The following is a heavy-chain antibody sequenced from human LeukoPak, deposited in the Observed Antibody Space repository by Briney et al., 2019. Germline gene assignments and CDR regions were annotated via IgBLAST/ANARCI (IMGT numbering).Heavy chain of an antibody. V-gene: IGHV3-7*03. D-gene: IGHD3-10*01. CDR1: GFTFSSYW. Sequence: GGSLRLSCAASGFTFSSYWMSWVRQAPGKGLEWVANIKQDGTEKYYVDSVRGRFTISRDNAENSLYLQMNNLRAEDTAVYYCAREMGGDYGSGTFFDLWGQGNMVTVSS. CDR2: IKQDGTEK. CDR3: AREMGGDYGSGTFFDL. J-gene: IGHJ4*02.